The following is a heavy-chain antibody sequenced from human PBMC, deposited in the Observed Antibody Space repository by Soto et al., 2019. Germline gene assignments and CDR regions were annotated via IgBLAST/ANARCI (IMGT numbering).Heavy chain of an antibody. Sequence: QVQLQESGPGLVKPSQTLSLTCTVSGGSISSGGYFWSWIRQHPGKGLEWIGYIYYSGSTYYNPSLKSRVTISVDTSKNQFSLKLSSVTAADTAVYYCARGAHYSSPFRWFDPWGQGTLVTVSS. J-gene: IGHJ5*02. D-gene: IGHD6-13*01. CDR1: GGSISSGGYF. V-gene: IGHV4-31*03. CDR3: ARGAHYSSPFRWFDP. CDR2: IYYSGST.